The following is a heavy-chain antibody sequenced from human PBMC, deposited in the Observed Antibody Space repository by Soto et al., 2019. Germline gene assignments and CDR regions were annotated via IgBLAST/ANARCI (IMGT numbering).Heavy chain of an antibody. J-gene: IGHJ5*02. CDR2: IIPMYGIA. CDR1: GGTFKNYG. V-gene: IGHV1-69*12. Sequence: QVQLVQSGGEVKKPGSSVRVSCRTSGGTFKNYGFSWVRQAPGQGLEWMGGIIPMYGIANYGQIFQGRLTITAAESTTSAYMDLRRRKSEDTSVYYWAGEVGGTGFHLWGEGTQVTVSS. CDR3: AGEVGGTGFHL. D-gene: IGHD3-9*01.